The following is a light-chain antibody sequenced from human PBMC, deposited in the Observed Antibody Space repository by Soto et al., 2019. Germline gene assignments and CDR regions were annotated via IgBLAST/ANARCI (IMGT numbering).Light chain of an antibody. J-gene: IGLJ3*02. V-gene: IGLV1-44*01. CDR2: SNN. CDR1: SSNIGSNT. CDR3: SAWDDSLNGWV. Sequence: QSVLTQPPSASGTPGQRVTISCSGSSSNIGSNTVNWYQQLPGTAPKLLIYSNNQRPSGVPYRFSCSKSGTSASLAISGLQSEDEADYYCSAWDDSLNGWVFGGGTKLTVL.